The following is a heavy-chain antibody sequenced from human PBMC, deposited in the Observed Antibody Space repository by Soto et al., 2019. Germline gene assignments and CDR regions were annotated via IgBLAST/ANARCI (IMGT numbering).Heavy chain of an antibody. CDR2: IIPIFGTA. V-gene: IGHV1-69*13. D-gene: IGHD1-7*01. CDR1: GGTFSSYA. J-gene: IGHJ6*02. CDR3: ARGELELPSYYYYGMDV. Sequence: SVKVSCKASGGTFSSYAISWVRQAPGQGLEWMGGIIPIFGTANYAQKFQGRVTITADESTSTAYMELSSLRSEDTAVYYCARGELELPSYYYYGMDVWGQGTTVTVSS.